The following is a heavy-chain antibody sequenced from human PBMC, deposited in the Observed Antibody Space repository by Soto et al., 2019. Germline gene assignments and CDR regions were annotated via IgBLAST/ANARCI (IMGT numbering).Heavy chain of an antibody. D-gene: IGHD3-22*01. V-gene: IGHV3-23*01. J-gene: IGHJ4*02. Sequence: PGGSLRLSCAASGFTFSSYAMSWARQAPGKGPGWVSAISGSGCSTYYADSVKGRFTISRDNSKNTLYLQMNSLRAEDTAVYYCAKTGITMIVVVSDFDYWGQGTLVTVSS. CDR3: AKTGITMIVVVSDFDY. CDR2: ISGSGCST. CDR1: GFTFSSYA.